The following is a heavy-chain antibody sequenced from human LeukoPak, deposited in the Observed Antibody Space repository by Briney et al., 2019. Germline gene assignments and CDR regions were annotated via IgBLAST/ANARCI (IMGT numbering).Heavy chain of an antibody. D-gene: IGHD6-13*01. CDR2: IYYSGST. CDR3: ARYSSSFPSYYYYYGMDV. Sequence: SETLSLTCTVSGGSISSYYWSWIRQPPGKGLEWIGYIYYSGSTNYNPSLKSRVTISVDTSKNQFSLKLSSVTAADTAVYYCARYSSSFPSYYYYYGMDVWGQGTTVTVSS. J-gene: IGHJ6*02. V-gene: IGHV4-59*01. CDR1: GGSISSYY.